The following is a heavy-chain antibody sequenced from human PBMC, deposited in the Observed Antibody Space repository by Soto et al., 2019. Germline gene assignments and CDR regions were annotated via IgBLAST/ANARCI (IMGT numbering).Heavy chain of an antibody. CDR1: SYTFTSFG. CDR3: ASGGHASSADALDF. D-gene: IGHD3-22*01. CDR2: ISAYNGNT. J-gene: IGHJ3*01. Sequence: QVQLVQSGAEVKKPGASVKVSCKASSYTFTSFGIIWVRQAPGQGLEWMGWISAYNGNTNYAQRVQGRVTMSTDTSTSTAYMERRSLRSDETAVYYCASGGHASSADALDFWGQGKMVTVSS. V-gene: IGHV1-18*01.